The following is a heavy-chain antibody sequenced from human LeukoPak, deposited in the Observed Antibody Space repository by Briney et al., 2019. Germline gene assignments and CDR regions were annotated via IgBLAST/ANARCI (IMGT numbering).Heavy chain of an antibody. V-gene: IGHV1-24*01. CDR2: FDPEDGET. CDR3: ATISLVVPAAMRDFQH. D-gene: IGHD2-2*01. Sequence: ASVKVSCKVSGYTLTELSMHWVRQAPGKGLEWMGGFDPEDGETIYAQKFQGRVTMTEDTSTDTAYMELSSLRSEDTAVYYCATISLVVPAAMRDFQHWGQGTLVTVSS. CDR1: GYTLTELS. J-gene: IGHJ1*01.